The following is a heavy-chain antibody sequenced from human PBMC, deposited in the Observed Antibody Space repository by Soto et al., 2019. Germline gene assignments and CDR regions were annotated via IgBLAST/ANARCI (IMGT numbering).Heavy chain of an antibody. CDR3: AIACSGRSCRPSI. V-gene: IGHV1-18*01. CDR2: ISAYNGNT. J-gene: IGHJ3*02. CDR1: GYTFTSYG. Sequence: GASGKVSWKASGYTFTSYGISWGRQAPGQGLEWMGWISAYNGNTNYAQKLQGRVTMTTDTSTSTAYMELRSLRSDDTAVYYCAIACSGRSCRPSIRGQGTMVTVSS. D-gene: IGHD2-15*01.